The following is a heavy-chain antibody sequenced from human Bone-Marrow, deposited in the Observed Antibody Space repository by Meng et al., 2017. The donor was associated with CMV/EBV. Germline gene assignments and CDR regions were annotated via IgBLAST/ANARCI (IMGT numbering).Heavy chain of an antibody. CDR3: AKEGGIVVVPAEIDY. Sequence: GESLKISCAASEFTFSSYAMSWVRQAPGKGLEWVSAISGSGGSTYYADSVKGRFTISRDNSKNTLYLQMNRLRAEDTAVYYCAKEGGIVVVPAEIDYWGQGTLVPVSS. D-gene: IGHD2-2*01. CDR2: ISGSGGST. J-gene: IGHJ4*02. CDR1: EFTFSSYA. V-gene: IGHV3-23*01.